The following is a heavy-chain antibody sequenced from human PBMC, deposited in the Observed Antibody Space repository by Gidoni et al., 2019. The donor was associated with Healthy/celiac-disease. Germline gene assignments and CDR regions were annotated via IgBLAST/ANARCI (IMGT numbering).Heavy chain of an antibody. V-gene: IGHV3-74*01. CDR3: AKGSSGWYWYFDL. CDR2: INSDGSST. J-gene: IGHJ2*01. Sequence: EVQLVESGGGLVQPGGSLRLSCAASGFTVSSYWMHWVRQAPGKGLGWVSRINSDGSSTSYADSVKGRFTISRDNAKNTLYLQMNSLRAEDTAVYYCAKGSSGWYWYFDLWGRGTLVTVSS. D-gene: IGHD6-19*01. CDR1: GFTVSSYW.